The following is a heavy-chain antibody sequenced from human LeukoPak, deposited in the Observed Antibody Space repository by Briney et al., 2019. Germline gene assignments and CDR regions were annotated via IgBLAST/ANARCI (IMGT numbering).Heavy chain of an antibody. J-gene: IGHJ6*03. CDR2: INPNSGGT. D-gene: IGHD2-2*01. Sequence: ASVKVSCKASGYTFTGCYMHWVRQAPGQGLEWMGWINPNSGGTNYAHKFQGRVTMTKDTSISTAYMELSRLRSDDTAVYYCARGAGCSSTSCYQFLYYYYYYMDVWGKGTTVTVSS. CDR1: GYTFTGCY. CDR3: ARGAGCSSTSCYQFLYYYYYYMDV. V-gene: IGHV1-2*07.